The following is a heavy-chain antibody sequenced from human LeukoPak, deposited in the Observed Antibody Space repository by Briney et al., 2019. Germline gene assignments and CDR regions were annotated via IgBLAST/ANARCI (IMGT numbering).Heavy chain of an antibody. Sequence: SETLSLTRAVYGGSFSGYYWSWIRQPPGKGLEWIGEINHSGSTNYNPSLKSRVTISVDTSKNQFSLKLSSVTAADTAVYYCARPGYSYGYRVKDWFDPWGQGTLVTVSS. J-gene: IGHJ5*02. V-gene: IGHV4-34*01. CDR2: INHSGST. CDR1: GGSFSGYY. D-gene: IGHD5-18*01. CDR3: ARPGYSYGYRVKDWFDP.